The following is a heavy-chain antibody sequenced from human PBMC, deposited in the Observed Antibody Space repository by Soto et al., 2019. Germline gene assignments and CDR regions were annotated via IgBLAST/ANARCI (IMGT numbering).Heavy chain of an antibody. Sequence: LSLTCTVSGGSISSGGYYWSWIRQHPGKGLEWIGYIYYSGSTYYNPSLKSRVTISVDTSKNQFSLKLSSVTAADTAVYYCARVGYSGSRPFDYWGQGTLVTVSS. J-gene: IGHJ4*02. CDR3: ARVGYSGSRPFDY. CDR1: GGSISSGGYY. D-gene: IGHD5-12*01. V-gene: IGHV4-31*03. CDR2: IYYSGST.